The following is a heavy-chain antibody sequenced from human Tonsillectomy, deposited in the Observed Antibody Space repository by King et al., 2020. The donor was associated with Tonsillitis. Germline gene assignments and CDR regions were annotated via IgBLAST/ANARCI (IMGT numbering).Heavy chain of an antibody. CDR1: GGSISSSSYY. D-gene: IGHD3-3*01. J-gene: IGHJ6*02. CDR2: IYYSGST. CDR3: SRGSGGYDFWSYGYYYYGMDV. V-gene: IGHV4-39*01. Sequence: HLQLQESGPGLVKPSETLSLTCTVSGGSISSSSYYWGWIRQPPGKGLEWIGSIYYSGSTYYNPSLKSRVTISVDTSKNQFSLKLSSVTAADTAVYYCSRGSGGYDFWSYGYYYYGMDVWGQGTTVPVSS.